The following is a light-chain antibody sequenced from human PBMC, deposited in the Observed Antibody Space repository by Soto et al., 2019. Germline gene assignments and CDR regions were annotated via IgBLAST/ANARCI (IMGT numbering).Light chain of an antibody. CDR2: EVT. CDR1: SSDVGSYNR. J-gene: IGLJ3*02. CDR3: ISYTSRNALV. V-gene: IGLV2-18*02. Sequence: QSVLTQPPSVSGSPGQSVTISCIGTSSDVGSYNRASWYQQSPGTAPKLIIYEVTNRPSGVADRFSGSKSGNTASLTISGLQAEDEADYYCISYTSRNALVFGGGTKLTVL.